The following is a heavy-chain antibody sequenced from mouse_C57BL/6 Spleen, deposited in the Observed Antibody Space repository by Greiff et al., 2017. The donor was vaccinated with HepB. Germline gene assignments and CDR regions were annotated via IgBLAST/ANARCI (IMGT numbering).Heavy chain of an antibody. D-gene: IGHD1-1*01. CDR1: GYSFTDYN. Sequence: VQLKESGPELVKPGASVKISCKASGYSFTDYNMNWVKQSNGKSLEWIGVINPNYGTTSYNQKFKGKATLTVDQSSSTAYMQLNSLTSEDSAVYYCAREVYYGSSYGYFDCWGQGTTLTVAS. CDR3: AREVYYGSSYGYFDC. J-gene: IGHJ2*01. CDR2: INPNYGTT. V-gene: IGHV1-39*01.